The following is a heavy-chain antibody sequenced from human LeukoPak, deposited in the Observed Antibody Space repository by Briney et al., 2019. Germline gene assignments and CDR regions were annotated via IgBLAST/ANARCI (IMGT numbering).Heavy chain of an antibody. Sequence: GGSLRLSCAASGFTFDDYGMSWVSQAPGKGLEWVSGINWNGGSTGYADSVKGRFTISRDNAKNSLYLQMNSLRAEDTALYYCARDQYSSSWYAPDYWGQGTLVTVSS. CDR1: GFTFDDYG. CDR2: INWNGGST. D-gene: IGHD6-13*01. V-gene: IGHV3-20*04. J-gene: IGHJ4*02. CDR3: ARDQYSSSWYAPDY.